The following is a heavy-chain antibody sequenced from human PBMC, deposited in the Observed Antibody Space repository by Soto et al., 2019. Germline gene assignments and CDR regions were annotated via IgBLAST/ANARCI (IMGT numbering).Heavy chain of an antibody. CDR2: IIPIFGTA. V-gene: IGHV1-69*12. CDR3: ARCPTDYYYSGMDV. Sequence: QVQLVQSGAEVKKPGSSVKVSCKASAGTFSSYAISWVRQAPGQGLEWMGGIIPIFGTADYAKKIQGRVTITAAESTSTAYMALSSLRSEDTAVYYWARCPTDYYYSGMDVGGQGTTVTVSS. CDR1: AGTFSSYA. J-gene: IGHJ6*02.